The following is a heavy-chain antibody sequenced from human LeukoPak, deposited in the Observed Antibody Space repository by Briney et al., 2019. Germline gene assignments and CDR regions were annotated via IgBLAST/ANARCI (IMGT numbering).Heavy chain of an antibody. CDR1: GFTFSSYS. J-gene: IGHJ4*02. V-gene: IGHV3-21*01. CDR2: ISSSSSYI. CDR3: ASNPYCSSTSCLHGDDY. Sequence: PGGSLRLSCAASGFTFSSYSMNWVRQAPGKGLEWVSSISSSSSYIYYADSVKGRFTISRDNAKNSLYLQMNSLRAEDTAVYYCASNPYCSSTSCLHGDDYWGQGTLVTVSS. D-gene: IGHD2-2*01.